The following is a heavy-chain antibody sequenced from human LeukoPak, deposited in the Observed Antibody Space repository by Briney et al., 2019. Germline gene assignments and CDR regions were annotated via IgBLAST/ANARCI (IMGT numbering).Heavy chain of an antibody. CDR3: ARVASENSSPNWFDP. D-gene: IGHD2/OR15-2a*01. CDR2: IYYSGST. CDR1: SDSISSYY. Sequence: KASETLSLTCTVSSDSISSYYWSWIRQPAGKGLEWIGYIYYSGSTNYNPSLKSRVTISVDTSKNQFSLKLSSVTAADTAVYYCARVASENSSPNWFDPWGQGTLVTVSS. V-gene: IGHV4-59*01. J-gene: IGHJ5*02.